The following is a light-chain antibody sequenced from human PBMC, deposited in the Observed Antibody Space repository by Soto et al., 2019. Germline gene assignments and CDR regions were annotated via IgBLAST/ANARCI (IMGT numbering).Light chain of an antibody. V-gene: IGLV2-8*01. J-gene: IGLJ1*01. CDR2: EVV. CDR3: KSYAGSNTYV. CDR1: KNDIGVYDF. Sequence: VLTQPPSASGSPGQSVTISCTGTKNDIGVYDFVSWYQHHPGKAPRLIIYEVVQRPSGVPDRFSGSKSGNTAFLTVSGLQAADEADYFCKSYAGSNTYVFGSGTKVTVL.